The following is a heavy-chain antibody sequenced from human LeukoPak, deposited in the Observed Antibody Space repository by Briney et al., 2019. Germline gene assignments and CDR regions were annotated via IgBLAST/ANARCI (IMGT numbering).Heavy chain of an antibody. D-gene: IGHD1-26*01. CDR3: ARVNTRYSGSSLPLDY. V-gene: IGHV3-23*01. CDR1: GFTLGSYE. Sequence: GGSLRLSCTVSGFTLGSYEMSWIRQAPGKGLEWVSSIDNSGGSTYYADSVKGRFTISRDNSKNTLFLQLNSLRGDETAVYYWARVNTRYSGSSLPLDYWGQGTLVTVSS. J-gene: IGHJ4*02. CDR2: IDNSGGST.